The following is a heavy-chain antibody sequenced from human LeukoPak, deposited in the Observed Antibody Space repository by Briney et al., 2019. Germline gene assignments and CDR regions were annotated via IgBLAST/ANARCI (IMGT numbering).Heavy chain of an antibody. D-gene: IGHD2-21*01. Sequence: GGSLRLSCAASGFTFSSYGMHWVRQAPGKGLEWVAVIWYDGSNKFYADSVKGRFTISRDNSKNTLYLQMNSLRAEDTAVYYCVVNGYSSPRTYFDYWGQGTLVTVSS. CDR3: VVNGYSSPRTYFDY. CDR1: GFTFSSYG. V-gene: IGHV3-33*01. J-gene: IGHJ4*02. CDR2: IWYDGSNK.